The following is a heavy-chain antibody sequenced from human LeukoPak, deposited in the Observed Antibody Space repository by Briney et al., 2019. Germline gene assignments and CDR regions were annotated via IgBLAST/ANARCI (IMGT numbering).Heavy chain of an antibody. CDR1: GFTFSSNW. D-gene: IGHD3-10*01. Sequence: GGSLRLSCAASGFTFSSNWMHWVRQAPGKGLVWVSRINSDGSSTSYADSVKGRFTIPRDNAKNTLYLQMNSLRAEDTAVYYCARGPPYGSGSYYPGDYWGQGTLVTVSS. V-gene: IGHV3-74*01. J-gene: IGHJ4*02. CDR3: ARGPPYGSGSYYPGDY. CDR2: INSDGSST.